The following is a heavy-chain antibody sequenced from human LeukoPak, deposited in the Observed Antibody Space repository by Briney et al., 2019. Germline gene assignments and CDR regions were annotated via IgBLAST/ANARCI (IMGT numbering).Heavy chain of an antibody. CDR1: GGSISSSSYY. D-gene: IGHD3-22*01. V-gene: IGHV4-39*07. Sequence: PSETLSLTCTVSGGSISSSSYYWGWIRQPPGKGLECIGSIYYSGSTYYNPSLKSRVTISVDTAKNQFSLKLSSVTAADTAVYYCARAYYYDLYYFDYWGQGTLVTVSS. CDR3: ARAYYYDLYYFDY. J-gene: IGHJ4*02. CDR2: IYYSGST.